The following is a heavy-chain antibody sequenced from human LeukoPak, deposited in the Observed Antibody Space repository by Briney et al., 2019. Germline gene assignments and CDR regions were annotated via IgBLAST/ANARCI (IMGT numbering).Heavy chain of an antibody. Sequence: ASVKVSCKASGYTFTRYGISWVRQAPGQGLEWMGWISPYNDNTYYAQKLQGRVTMTTDTSTSTAYMELRSLRSDDTAVYYCARDLYYYDGSGYHDAFDIWGQGTMVTVSS. CDR1: GYTFTRYG. CDR3: ARDLYYYDGSGYHDAFDI. J-gene: IGHJ3*02. V-gene: IGHV1-18*01. CDR2: ISPYNDNT. D-gene: IGHD3-22*01.